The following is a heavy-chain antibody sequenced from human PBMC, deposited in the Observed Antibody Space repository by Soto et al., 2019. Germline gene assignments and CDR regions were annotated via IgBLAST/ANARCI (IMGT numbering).Heavy chain of an antibody. CDR1: GFTFSSYA. D-gene: IGHD3-10*01. Sequence: TGGSLRLSCAASGFTFSSYAMSWVRQAPGKGLEWVSAISGSGGSTYYADSVKGRFTISRDNSKNTLYLQMNSLRAEDTAVYYCAPLPLWFGDPQSYYYGMDVWGQGTTVTVSS. CDR3: APLPLWFGDPQSYYYGMDV. J-gene: IGHJ6*02. CDR2: ISGSGGST. V-gene: IGHV3-23*01.